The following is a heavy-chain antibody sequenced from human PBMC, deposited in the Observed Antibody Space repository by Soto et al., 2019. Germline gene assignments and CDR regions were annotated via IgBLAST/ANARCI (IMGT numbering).Heavy chain of an antibody. J-gene: IGHJ5*02. D-gene: IGHD2-15*01. Sequence: QVQLQESGPGLVKPSQTLSLTCTVSGGSISTGGYYWSWIRQHPGKGLEWIGYIYYSGSTSYNPSLKSRVTISFDTSKNQFSLKLSSVTAADTAVYYCARMGRWDIVEGWFYPWGQGTLVTVSS. V-gene: IGHV4-31*03. CDR2: IYYSGST. CDR3: ARMGRWDIVEGWFYP. CDR1: GGSISTGGYY.